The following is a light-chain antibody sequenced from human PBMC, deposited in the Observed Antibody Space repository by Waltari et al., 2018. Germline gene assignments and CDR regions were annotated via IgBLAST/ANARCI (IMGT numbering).Light chain of an antibody. CDR3: QQYNSAGT. CDR1: QSISSW. J-gene: IGKJ1*01. Sequence: TCRASQSISSWLAWYQQKPGKAPKLLIYKASSLESGVPSRFSGSGSGTEFTLTISSLQPDDFATYYCQQYNSAGTFGQGTKVEIK. CDR2: KAS. V-gene: IGKV1-5*03.